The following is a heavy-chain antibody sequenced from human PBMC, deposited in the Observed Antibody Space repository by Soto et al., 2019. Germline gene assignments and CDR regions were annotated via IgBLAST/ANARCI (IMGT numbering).Heavy chain of an antibody. Sequence: QVTLKESGPVLVKPTETLTLTCTVSGFSLSNARMGVSWIRQPPGKALEWLAHIFSNDEKSYSTSLKSRPTTSKDTSKSQVVLTMTNMDPVDTATYYCARMRSGSYCMDVWGQGTTVTVSS. CDR1: GFSLSNARMG. D-gene: IGHD1-26*01. V-gene: IGHV2-26*01. CDR3: ARMRSGSYCMDV. CDR2: IFSNDEK. J-gene: IGHJ6*02.